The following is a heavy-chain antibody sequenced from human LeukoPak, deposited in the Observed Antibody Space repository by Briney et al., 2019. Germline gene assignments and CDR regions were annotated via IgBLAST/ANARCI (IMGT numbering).Heavy chain of an antibody. CDR1: GLTVNSNY. D-gene: IGHD3-22*01. V-gene: IGHV3-30-3*01. J-gene: IGHJ3*02. Sequence: RGSLRLSYAASGLTVNSNYMSWVRQAPGKGLEWVAVISYDGSNKYYADSVKGRFTISRDNSKNTLYLQMNSLRAEDTAVYYCARDLRYYDSSALPIWGQGTMVTVSS. CDR2: ISYDGSNK. CDR3: ARDLRYYDSSALPI.